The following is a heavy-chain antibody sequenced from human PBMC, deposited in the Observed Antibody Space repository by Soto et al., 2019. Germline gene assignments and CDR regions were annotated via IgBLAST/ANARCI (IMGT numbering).Heavy chain of an antibody. V-gene: IGHV3-21*01. CDR2: ISVSGVYI. Sequence: AGSLRPSWVASGFTFSNYNMNWLHQPAGEGLEWVSHISVSGVYIHDADAWKGRFTISRDNAESSVYLQMNSLRAEDTAVYYCAREGALKPFSSWGQGAMVTVSS. CDR3: AREGALKPFSS. CDR1: GFTFSNYN. J-gene: IGHJ5*02.